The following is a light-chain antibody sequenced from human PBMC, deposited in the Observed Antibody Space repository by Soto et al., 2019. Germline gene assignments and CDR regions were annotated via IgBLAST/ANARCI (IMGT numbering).Light chain of an antibody. CDR3: QQRSSWPLLWT. Sequence: EIVLTQSPATLSLSPGERATLSCRASQSVSSYLAWYQQKPGQAPRLLIYDASNRATGIPARFSGSGSGTDFTLNISRLEPEDFAVYYCQQRSSWPLLWTFGGGTKVEIK. CDR1: QSVSSY. V-gene: IGKV3-11*01. CDR2: DAS. J-gene: IGKJ4*01.